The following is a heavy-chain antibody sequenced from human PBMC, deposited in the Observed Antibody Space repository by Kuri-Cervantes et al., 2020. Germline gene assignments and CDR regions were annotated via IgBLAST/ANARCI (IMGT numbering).Heavy chain of an antibody. CDR1: GGTFNNYA. J-gene: IGHJ3*02. D-gene: IGHD3-16*01. V-gene: IGHV1-69*06. CDR2: IIPIFGTA. CDR3: ARGDPGGAFDI. Sequence: SVKVSCKASGGTFNNYASSWVRQAPGQGLEWMGGIIPIFGTANYAQKFQGRVTITADKSTSTAYMELSSLRSEDTAVYYCARGDPGGAFDIWGQGTMVTVSS.